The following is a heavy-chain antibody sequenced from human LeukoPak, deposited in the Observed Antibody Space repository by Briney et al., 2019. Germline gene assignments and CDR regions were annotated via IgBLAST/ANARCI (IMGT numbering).Heavy chain of an antibody. V-gene: IGHV5-51*01. CDR2: IYPGDSDT. CDR1: GYSFTSYW. Sequence: GESLKISCKGSGYSFTSYWIGWVRQMPGKGLEWMGIIYPGDSDTRYSLSFQGQVTISADKSISTAYLQWSSLKASDTAMYYCARHGTVTTPSYYYYYYMDVWGRGTTVTVSS. J-gene: IGHJ6*03. CDR3: ARHGTVTTPSYYYYYYMDV. D-gene: IGHD4-11*01.